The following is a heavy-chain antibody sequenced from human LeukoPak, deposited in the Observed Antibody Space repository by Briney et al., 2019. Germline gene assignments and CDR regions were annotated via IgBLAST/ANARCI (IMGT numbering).Heavy chain of an antibody. V-gene: IGHV3-11*05. D-gene: IGHD6-13*01. Sequence: GGSLRLSCAVSGFTFSDYYMRCLRQAPGKGLEWVSYISSNSSYTNYADSVKGRFTINRDNAKNSLYLQMNSLRAEDTAVYYCARDSDSSSDYWGQGTVATVSA. CDR3: ARDSDSSSDY. CDR1: GFTFSDYY. CDR2: ISSNSSYT. J-gene: IGHJ4*02.